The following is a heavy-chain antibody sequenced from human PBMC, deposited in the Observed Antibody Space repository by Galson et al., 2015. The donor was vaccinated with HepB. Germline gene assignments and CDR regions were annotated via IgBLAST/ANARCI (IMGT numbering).Heavy chain of an antibody. V-gene: IGHV2-70*11. D-gene: IGHD6-13*01. CDR2: IGWDDDK. Sequence: PALVKPTQTLTLTCTFSGFSLSTTGMCVSWIRQPPGKALEWLARIGWDDDKWYSTSQKTRLTISKDTSKNQVVLTMTNMDPVDTATYYCARMSRIAGSKYYFDYWGQGTLVTVSS. CDR3: ARMSRIAGSKYYFDY. CDR1: GFSLSTTGMC. J-gene: IGHJ4*02.